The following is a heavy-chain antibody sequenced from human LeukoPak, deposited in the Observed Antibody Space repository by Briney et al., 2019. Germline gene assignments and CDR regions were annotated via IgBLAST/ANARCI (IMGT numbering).Heavy chain of an antibody. Sequence: SETLSLTCAVSGGSISSGGYSWSWIRQPPGKGLEWIGYIYHSGSTYYNPSLKSRVTISVDTSKNQFSLKLSSVTAADTAVYYCASHSRDGYNLLDYWGQGTLVTVSS. CDR1: GGSISSGGYS. V-gene: IGHV4-30-2*01. CDR3: ASHSRDGYNLLDY. J-gene: IGHJ4*02. CDR2: IYHSGST. D-gene: IGHD5-24*01.